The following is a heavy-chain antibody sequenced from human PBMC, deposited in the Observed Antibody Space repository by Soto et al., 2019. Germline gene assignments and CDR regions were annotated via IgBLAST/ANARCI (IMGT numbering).Heavy chain of an antibody. CDR1: GGTFSSYA. V-gene: IGHV1-69*13. Sequence: ASVKVSCKASGGTFSSYAISWVRQAPGQGLEWMEGIIPIFGTANYAQKFQGRVTITADESTSTAYMELSSLRSEDTAVYYCASSTVTDPYYYGMDVWGQGTTVTVSS. J-gene: IGHJ6*02. CDR3: ASSTVTDPYYYGMDV. CDR2: IIPIFGTA. D-gene: IGHD4-17*01.